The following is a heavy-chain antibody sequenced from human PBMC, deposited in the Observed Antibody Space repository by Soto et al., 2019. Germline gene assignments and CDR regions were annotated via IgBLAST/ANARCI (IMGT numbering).Heavy chain of an antibody. D-gene: IGHD3-3*01. CDR1: GFMFTSSA. CDR2: LVVGSGNT. V-gene: IGHV1-58*01. CDR3: AAVPVLRFLKWLPAYFDY. J-gene: IGHJ4*02. Sequence: QMQVVQSGPEVKKPGTSVKVSCKTSGFMFTSSAVQWVRQARGQRLEWIGWLVVGSGNTHYAQHFQERVTLTRDMSTCTAYMELSSLRSEVTAVYYCAAVPVLRFLKWLPAYFDYWGQGTLVTVSS.